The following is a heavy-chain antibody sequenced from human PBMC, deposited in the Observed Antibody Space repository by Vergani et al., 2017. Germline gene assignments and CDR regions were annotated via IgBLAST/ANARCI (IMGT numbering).Heavy chain of an antibody. CDR2: IYAGDSDV. V-gene: IGHV5-51*03. D-gene: IGHD3-3*01. CDR1: GYSITNYW. J-gene: IGHJ5*02. Sequence: EVQLVQSGAEVKKPGESLKISCQGSGYSITNYWIAWVRQRPGKGLEWMGIIYAGDSDVRYSPSFQGQVTMSVDKSLSTAYLQWSSLKASDTATYYCAKTHDFSSPYSSYNWFDPWVQGTQVTVSS. CDR3: AKTHDFSSPYSSYNWFDP.